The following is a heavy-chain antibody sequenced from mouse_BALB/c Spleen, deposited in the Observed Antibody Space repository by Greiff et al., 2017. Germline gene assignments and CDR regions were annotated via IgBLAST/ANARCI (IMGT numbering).Heavy chain of an antibody. CDR1: GFTFTDYY. V-gene: IGHV7-3*02. D-gene: IGHD4-1*01. CDR2: IRNKANGYTT. Sequence: EVKLVESGGGLVQPGGSLRLSCAPSGFTFTDYYMSWVRQPPGKALEWLGFIRNKANGYTTEYSASVKGRFTISRDNSQSILYLQMNTLRAEDSATYYCARDNWVLDYWGQGTTLTVSS. CDR3: ARDNWVLDY. J-gene: IGHJ2*01.